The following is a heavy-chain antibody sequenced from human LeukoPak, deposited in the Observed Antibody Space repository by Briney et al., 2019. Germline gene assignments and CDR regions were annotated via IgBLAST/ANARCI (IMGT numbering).Heavy chain of an antibody. V-gene: IGHV4-34*01. CDR3: ARGGIVVPALDY. CDR2: INHSGST. D-gene: IGHD2-2*01. Sequence: PSETLSLTRADYGGSFSGYYWSWIRQPPGKGLEWIGEINHSGSTNYNPSLKSRVTISVDTSKNQYSLKLSSVTAAGTAVYYCARGGIVVPALDYWGQGTLVTVSS. CDR1: GGSFSGYY. J-gene: IGHJ4*02.